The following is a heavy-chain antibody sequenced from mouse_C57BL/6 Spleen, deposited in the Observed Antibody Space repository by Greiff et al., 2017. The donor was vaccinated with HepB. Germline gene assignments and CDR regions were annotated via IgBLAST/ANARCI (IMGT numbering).Heavy chain of an antibody. Sequence: VQRVESGPELVKPGASVKISCKASGYAFSSSWMNWVKQRPGKGLEWIGRIYPGDGDTNYNGKFKGKATLTADKSSSTAYMQLSSLTSEDSAVYFCAKGPYDYDPFAYWGQGTLVTVSA. CDR2: IYPGDGDT. J-gene: IGHJ3*01. CDR3: AKGPYDYDPFAY. CDR1: GYAFSSSW. V-gene: IGHV1-82*01. D-gene: IGHD2-4*01.